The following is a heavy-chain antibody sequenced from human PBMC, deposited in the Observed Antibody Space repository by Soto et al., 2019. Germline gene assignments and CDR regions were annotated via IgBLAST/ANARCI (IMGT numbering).Heavy chain of an antibody. J-gene: IGHJ3*02. Sequence: GESLKISCKGSGYSFTSYWIGWVRQMPGKGLEWMGIIYPGDSDTRYSPSFQGQVPSLADKSISPAYLQWSSLKASDTAMYYCASRPNWDDAFDIWGQGTMVTVSS. CDR1: GYSFTSYW. D-gene: IGHD7-27*01. CDR3: ASRPNWDDAFDI. CDR2: IYPGDSDT. V-gene: IGHV5-51*01.